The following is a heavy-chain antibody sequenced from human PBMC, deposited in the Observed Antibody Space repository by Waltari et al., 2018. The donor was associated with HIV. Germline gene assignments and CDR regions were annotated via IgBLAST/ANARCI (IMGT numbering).Heavy chain of an antibody. CDR2: INAGNGYT. D-gene: IGHD3-22*01. Sequence: QVQLVQSGAEVKKPGASVKVSCKASGYTFTSYPMHWVRQAPGQRLEWMGWINAGNGYTKYSQKFQGRVTITRDTSASTAYMELSSLRSEDTAVYYCAREVYYYDSSGYPTGTFDIWGQGTMVTVSS. CDR3: AREVYYYDSSGYPTGTFDI. V-gene: IGHV1-3*01. CDR1: GYTFTSYP. J-gene: IGHJ3*02.